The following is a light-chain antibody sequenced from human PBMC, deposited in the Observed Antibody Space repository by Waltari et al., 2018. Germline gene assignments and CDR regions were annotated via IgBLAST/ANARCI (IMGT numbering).Light chain of an antibody. CDR1: QSLGNTY. Sequence: EIVLTQSPGTPSLSPGESASLSCRASQSLGNTYLAWYQQKPGQAPRLLIFDASRRATGIPDRFSGSGSGTDFTLTISRLEPEDFAVYFCQKYGRTPRPFGGGTKVEI. CDR2: DAS. V-gene: IGKV3-20*01. CDR3: QKYGRTPRP. J-gene: IGKJ4*01.